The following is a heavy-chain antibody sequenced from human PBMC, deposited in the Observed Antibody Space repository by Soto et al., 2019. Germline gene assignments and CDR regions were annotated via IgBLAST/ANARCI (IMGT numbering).Heavy chain of an antibody. D-gene: IGHD3-10*01. V-gene: IGHV3-74*01. CDR2: INGDGSST. CDR1: GFTFSSFW. Sequence: EVQLVESGGGLVQPWGSLRLSCAASGFTFSSFWMHWVRQVPGKGLVWVSRINGDGSSTSYADSVKGRFTIARDNAKNTLDLQMHSLITEDTAVYCCVREGRGVLHPWGQGNLVTVS. J-gene: IGHJ5*02. CDR3: VREGRGVLHP.